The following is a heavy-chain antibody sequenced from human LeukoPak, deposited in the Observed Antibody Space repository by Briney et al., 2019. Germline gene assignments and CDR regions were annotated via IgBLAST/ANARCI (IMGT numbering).Heavy chain of an antibody. V-gene: IGHV4-39*07. CDR2: ICSSGST. Sequence: SETLSLTCSVSGDSISSNTCYWGWIRQPPGKGLEWIGTICSSGSTYYNPSLKSRVTISVDTSKNQFSLRLTSVTAADTAIYYCVKDRGNHVTDYWGQGTLVTVSS. D-gene: IGHD1-14*01. CDR1: GDSISSNTCY. CDR3: VKDRGNHVTDY. J-gene: IGHJ4*02.